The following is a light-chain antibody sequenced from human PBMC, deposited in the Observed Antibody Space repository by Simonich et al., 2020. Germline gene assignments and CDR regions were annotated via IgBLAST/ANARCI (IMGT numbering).Light chain of an antibody. CDR3: QQYNSYSRT. Sequence: DIQMTQSPSTLSASVGDRVTITCRDSQRISSWLAWYQQKPGKVPKLLIYKASSLESGVPSRFSGSGSGTEFTLTISSLQPVDFATYYCQQYNSYSRTFGQGTKVEIK. CDR1: QRISSW. CDR2: KAS. J-gene: IGKJ1*01. V-gene: IGKV1-5*03.